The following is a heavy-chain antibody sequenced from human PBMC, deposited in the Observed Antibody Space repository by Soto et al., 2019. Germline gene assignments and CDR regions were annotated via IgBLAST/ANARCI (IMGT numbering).Heavy chain of an antibody. CDR2: ISAYNGNT. Sequence: ASVKVSCKASGYTFTSYGISWARQAPGQGLEWMGWISAYNGNTNYAQKLQGRVTMTTDTSTSTAYMELRSLRSDDTAVYYCAREVPYYYDSSGYYYWGQGTLVTVSS. J-gene: IGHJ4*02. CDR1: GYTFTSYG. CDR3: AREVPYYYDSSGYYY. V-gene: IGHV1-18*04. D-gene: IGHD3-22*01.